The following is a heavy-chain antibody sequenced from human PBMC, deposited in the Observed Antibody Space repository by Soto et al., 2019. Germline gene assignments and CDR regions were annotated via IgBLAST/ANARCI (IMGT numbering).Heavy chain of an antibody. V-gene: IGHV3-30-3*01. CDR1: GFTFSSYA. CDR3: ARDLWIQLWDPLDY. CDR2: ISYDGSNK. Sequence: VQLVESGGGVVQPGRSLRLSCAASGFTFSSYAMHWVRQAPGKGLEWVAVISYDGSNKYYADSVKGRFTISRDNSKNTLYLQMNSLRAEDTAVYYCARDLWIQLWDPLDYWGQGTLVTVSS. J-gene: IGHJ4*02. D-gene: IGHD5-18*01.